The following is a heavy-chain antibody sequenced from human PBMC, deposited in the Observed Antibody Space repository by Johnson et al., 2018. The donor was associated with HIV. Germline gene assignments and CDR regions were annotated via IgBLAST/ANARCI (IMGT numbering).Heavy chain of an antibody. V-gene: IGHV3-66*02. CDR1: GFTVSSNY. D-gene: IGHD6-13*01. CDR3: VRPAAAGRDDAFDI. Sequence: EVQLVESGGGLVQPGGSLRLSCAASGFTVSSNYMSWVRQAPGKGLEWVSVIYSGGSTYYADSVKGRFTISRDNSKNTLYLQMNSLRAEDTAVYYCVRPAAAGRDDAFDIWGQGTMVTVSS. J-gene: IGHJ3*02. CDR2: IYSGGST.